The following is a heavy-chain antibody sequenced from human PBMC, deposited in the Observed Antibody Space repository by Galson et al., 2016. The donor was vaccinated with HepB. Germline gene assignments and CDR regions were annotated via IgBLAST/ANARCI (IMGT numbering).Heavy chain of an antibody. J-gene: IGHJ2*01. CDR3: ARHQGPPRYFDL. V-gene: IGHV4-4*02. CDR2: MYHSGSA. D-gene: IGHD2-2*01. CDR1: GDSINSNNW. Sequence: ETLSLTCAVSGDSINSNNWWSWVRQPPGKGLEWIGEMYHSGSANYNPSLKSRVTISLDKSKNQFSLKLSSVTAADTAVYYCARHQGPPRYFDLWGRGTLVAVSS.